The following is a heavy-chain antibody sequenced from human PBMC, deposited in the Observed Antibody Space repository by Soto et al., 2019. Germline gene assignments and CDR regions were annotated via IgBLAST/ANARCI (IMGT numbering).Heavy chain of an antibody. CDR3: AKRSFQLGLPFDY. Sequence: EVQVLESGGGLVQPGGSLRLSCVASGFTFSSYAMSWVRQAPGKGLEWVSFVSGSGGSTDYADSVKGRFTISRDNSKSTLHLQLNSLRAEDTATYYCAKRSFQLGLPFDYWGQGTLVTVSS. CDR1: GFTFSSYA. D-gene: IGHD6-13*01. J-gene: IGHJ4*02. CDR2: VSGSGGST. V-gene: IGHV3-23*01.